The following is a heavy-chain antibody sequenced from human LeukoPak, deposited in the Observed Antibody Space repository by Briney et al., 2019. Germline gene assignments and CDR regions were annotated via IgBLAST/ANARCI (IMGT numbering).Heavy chain of an antibody. V-gene: IGHV4-34*01. CDR3: ARVWGAPGATFDY. Sequence: SETLSLTCAVYGGSFSGYYWSWIRQPPGKGLEGIGEINHSGSTNYNPSLKSRVTISVDTSKNQFSLKLSSVTAADTAVYYCARVWGAPGATFDYWGQGTLVTVSS. J-gene: IGHJ4*02. CDR2: INHSGST. CDR1: GGSFSGYY. D-gene: IGHD3-16*01.